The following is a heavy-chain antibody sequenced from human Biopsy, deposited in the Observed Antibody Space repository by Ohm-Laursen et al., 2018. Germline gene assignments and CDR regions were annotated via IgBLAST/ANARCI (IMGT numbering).Heavy chain of an antibody. Sequence: SLRLSCAASGFTFGHYAMHWVRQAPGKGLEWVSLIWYDGTNEDYADSLKGRFTISRDNSKNTLYLQINTLTPEDTAFYYCARGLSSGWYGYFDVWGRGTLVTVSS. D-gene: IGHD6-19*01. J-gene: IGHJ2*01. CDR1: GFTFGHYA. V-gene: IGHV3-33*04. CDR3: ARGLSSGWYGYFDV. CDR2: IWYDGTNE.